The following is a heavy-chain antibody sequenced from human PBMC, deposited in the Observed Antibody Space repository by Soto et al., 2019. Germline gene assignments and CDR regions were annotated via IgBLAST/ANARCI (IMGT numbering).Heavy chain of an antibody. CDR2: MYVTGTT. V-gene: IGHV4-4*07. CDR1: GGSISHHY. D-gene: IGHD5-12*01. Sequence: QVQLQESGPGLVKPSETLSLICTVSGGSISHHYWSWIRQPAGTRLEWIGRMYVTGTTNYNPSLKNRVSMSIDTSKNQFSLRLSSVTAAGTAVYYCARDGGYTGYEEGNPFDIWGQGTMVTVSS. CDR3: ARDGGYTGYEEGNPFDI. J-gene: IGHJ3*02.